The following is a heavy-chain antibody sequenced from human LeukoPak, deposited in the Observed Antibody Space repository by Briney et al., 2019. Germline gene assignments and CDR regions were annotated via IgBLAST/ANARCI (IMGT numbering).Heavy chain of an antibody. Sequence: GGSLRLSCAASGFTFSSYAMSWVRQAPGKGLEWVSGIGNSDGRTYYADSVKGRSTISRDNSKNTLFLQLSSLRGEDTAVYYCAEGIGYYYFFDYWGQGTLVTVSS. J-gene: IGHJ4*02. D-gene: IGHD3-22*01. CDR1: GFTFSSYA. V-gene: IGHV3-23*01. CDR3: AEGIGYYYFFDY. CDR2: IGNSDGRT.